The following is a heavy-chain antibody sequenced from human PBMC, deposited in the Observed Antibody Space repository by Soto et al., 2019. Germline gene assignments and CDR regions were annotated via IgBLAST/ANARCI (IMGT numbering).Heavy chain of an antibody. CDR3: ARRGQQLYYYYYMDV. Sequence: GASVKVSCKASGYTFTSYDINWVRQAPGQGLEWMGIINPSGGSTSYAQKFQGRVTMTRDTSTSTVYMELSSLRSEDTAVYYCARRGQQLYYYYYMDVWGKGTTVTVSS. CDR2: INPSGGST. V-gene: IGHV1-46*03. J-gene: IGHJ6*03. CDR1: GYTFTSYD. D-gene: IGHD6-13*01.